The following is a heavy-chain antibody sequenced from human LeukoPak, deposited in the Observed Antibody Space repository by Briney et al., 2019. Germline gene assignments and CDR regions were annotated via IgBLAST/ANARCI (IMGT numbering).Heavy chain of an antibody. Sequence: SETLSLTCTVPGGSISSYYWSWIRQPPGKGLEWIGYIYYSGSTNYNPSLKSRVTISGDTSKNQFSLKLSSVTAADTAVYYCARGGYSYGEEFSFDHWGQGTLVTVSS. CDR3: ARGGYSYGEEFSFDH. CDR1: GGSISSYY. CDR2: IYYSGST. J-gene: IGHJ4*02. D-gene: IGHD5-18*01. V-gene: IGHV4-59*01.